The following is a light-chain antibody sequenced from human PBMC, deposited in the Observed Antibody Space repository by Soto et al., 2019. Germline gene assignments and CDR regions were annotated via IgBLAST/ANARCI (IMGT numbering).Light chain of an antibody. J-gene: IGKJ5*01. CDR3: QQRSNWPT. Sequence: IVFAQSPATLSLSPGEGATLSCRASQSVSSYLAWYQQKPGQAPRLLIYDASNRATGIPARFSGSGSGTDFTLTISSLEPEDFAVYYCQQRSNWPTFGQGTRLEIK. CDR1: QSVSSY. CDR2: DAS. V-gene: IGKV3-11*01.